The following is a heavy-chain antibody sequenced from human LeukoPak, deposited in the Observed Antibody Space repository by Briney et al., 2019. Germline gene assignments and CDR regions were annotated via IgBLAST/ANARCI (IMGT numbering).Heavy chain of an antibody. CDR1: GGSISRYY. V-gene: IGHV4-4*07. J-gene: IGHJ6*03. CDR2: FYTSGSN. D-gene: IGHD6-13*01. CDR3: ARYNGAAAGAYYYYMDV. Sequence: SETLSLTCTVSGGSISRYYWSWLRQPTGKGLEGFGRFYTSGSNNYNPSLKSRVTMSVDTSKNQFSLKLSSVTAADTAVYYCARYNGAAAGAYYYYMDVWGKGTTVTVSS.